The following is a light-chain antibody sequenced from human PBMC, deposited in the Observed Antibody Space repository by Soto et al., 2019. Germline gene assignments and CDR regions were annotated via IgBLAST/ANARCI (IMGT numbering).Light chain of an antibody. CDR3: SSYTSSSTRV. Sequence: QSVLTQPASVSGSPGQSITISCTGTSSDVGGYNYVSWYQQHPGKAPKLMIYEDSNRPSGVSNRFSASKSGNTASLTISGLQAEDEADYYCSSYTSSSTRVFGGGTKLTVL. CDR2: EDS. V-gene: IGLV2-14*01. CDR1: SSDVGGYNY. J-gene: IGLJ3*02.